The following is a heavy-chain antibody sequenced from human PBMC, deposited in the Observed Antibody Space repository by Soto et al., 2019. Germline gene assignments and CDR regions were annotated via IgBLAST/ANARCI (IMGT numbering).Heavy chain of an antibody. CDR1: GFTFSYHA. D-gene: IGHD1-1*01. Sequence: QVQLVESGGGVVQHGRSLRLSCAASGFTFSYHALNWVRQAPGKGLEWVAVISYDGDNKYIAEAVKGRLTISRDNPKNTVALHMNSLRTEDTAMYFCARGTTTSAFSGMDVWGQGTTVTVSS. CDR2: ISYDGDNK. CDR3: ARGTTTSAFSGMDV. J-gene: IGHJ6*02. V-gene: IGHV3-30-3*01.